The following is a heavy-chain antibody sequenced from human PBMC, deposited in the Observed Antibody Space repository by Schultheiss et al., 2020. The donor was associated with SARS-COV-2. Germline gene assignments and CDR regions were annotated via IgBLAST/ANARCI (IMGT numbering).Heavy chain of an antibody. CDR2: ISSSSSTI. CDR3: AKGPLKIVVVHLDY. D-gene: IGHD3-22*01. Sequence: GGSLRLSCAASGFTFSNYYMTWIRQAPGKGLEWVSYISSSSSTIYYADSVKGRFTISRDNAKNSLYLQMNSLRAEDTAVYYCAKGPLKIVVVHLDYWGQGTLVTVSS. V-gene: IGHV3-11*01. CDR1: GFTFSNYY. J-gene: IGHJ4*02.